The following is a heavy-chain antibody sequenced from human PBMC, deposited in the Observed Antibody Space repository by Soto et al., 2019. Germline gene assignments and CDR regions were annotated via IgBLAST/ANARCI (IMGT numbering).Heavy chain of an antibody. D-gene: IGHD2-15*01. CDR3: ARAIPSYCSGGSCYNY. CDR1: GGSFSGYY. J-gene: IGHJ4*02. CDR2: INHSGST. Sequence: QVQLQQWGAGLLKPSETLSLTCAVYGGSFSGYYWSWIRQPPGKGLEWIGEINHSGSTNYNPSLKSRVTISVDTSNNQFSLKLSSVTAADTAVYYCARAIPSYCSGGSCYNYWGQGTLVTVSS. V-gene: IGHV4-34*01.